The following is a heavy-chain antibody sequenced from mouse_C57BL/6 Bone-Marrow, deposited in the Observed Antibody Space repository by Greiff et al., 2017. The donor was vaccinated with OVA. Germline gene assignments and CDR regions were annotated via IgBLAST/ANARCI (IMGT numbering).Heavy chain of an antibody. J-gene: IGHJ4*01. CDR3: ARNGLAMDY. V-gene: IGHV1-72*01. D-gene: IGHD2-2*01. Sequence: QVQLQQPGAELVKPGASVKLSCKASGYTFTSYWMHWVKQRPGRGLVWIGRIDPNSGGTTSNEMFKSMATLTVDKPSSTTNMQLSSLTAEDSAVYYSARNGLAMDYWGQGTSVTVSS. CDR1: GYTFTSYW. CDR2: IDPNSGGT.